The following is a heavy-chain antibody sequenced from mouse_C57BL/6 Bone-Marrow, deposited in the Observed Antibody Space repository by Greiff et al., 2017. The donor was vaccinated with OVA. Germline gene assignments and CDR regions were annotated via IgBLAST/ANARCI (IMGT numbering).Heavy chain of an antibody. D-gene: IGHD2-1*01. CDR1: GYTFTSYT. Sequence: QVQLQQSGAELARPGASVKMSCKASGYTFTSYTMHWVKQRPGQGLEWIGYINPSSGYTKYNQKFKDKATLTADKSSTTAYMQLSSLTSEASAVYYCAREDGNWFAYWGQGTLVTVSA. CDR2: INPSSGYT. V-gene: IGHV1-4*01. J-gene: IGHJ3*01. CDR3: AREDGNWFAY.